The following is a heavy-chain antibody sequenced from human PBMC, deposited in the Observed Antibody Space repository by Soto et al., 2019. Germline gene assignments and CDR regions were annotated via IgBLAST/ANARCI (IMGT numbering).Heavy chain of an antibody. J-gene: IGHJ5*02. CDR3: ARGFSSSWDNWFYP. V-gene: IGHV4-31*03. CDR2: IYYSGST. D-gene: IGHD6-13*01. CDR1: GGSISSGDYY. Sequence: SETLSLTCTVSGGSISSGDYYWSWIRQHPGKGLECIGYIYYSGSTYYNPSLKSRVTISVDTSKNQFSLNLSSVTAADTAVYYCARGFSSSWDNWFYPWGQGALVTVSS.